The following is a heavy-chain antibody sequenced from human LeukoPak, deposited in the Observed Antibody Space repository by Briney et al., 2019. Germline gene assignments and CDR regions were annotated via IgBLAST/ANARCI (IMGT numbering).Heavy chain of an antibody. CDR2: INHSGST. J-gene: IGHJ6*03. CDR3: ARGKAYYYYMDV. Sequence: SETLSLTCAVYGGSFSGYYWSWIRQPPGKGLEWIGEINHSGSTNYNPSLKSRVTISVDPSKNQFSLKLSSVTAADTAVYYCARGKAYYYYMDVWGKGTTVTVSS. V-gene: IGHV4-34*01. CDR1: GGSFSGYY.